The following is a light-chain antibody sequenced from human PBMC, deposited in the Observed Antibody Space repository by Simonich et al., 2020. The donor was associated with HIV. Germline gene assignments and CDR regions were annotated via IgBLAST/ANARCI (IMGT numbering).Light chain of an antibody. J-gene: IGKJ2*01. CDR2: WAS. Sequence: EIVMTQSPDSLAVSLGERATINCKSSQSVLSNSNNKNNLAWYQQKPEQPPKLLIYWASTREAGVPDRFSGSGSGTDFTLTISSLQAEDVAIYYCQQYYSTPPYTFGQGTKLEIK. CDR3: QQYYSTPPYT. V-gene: IGKV4-1*01. CDR1: QSVLSNSNNKNN.